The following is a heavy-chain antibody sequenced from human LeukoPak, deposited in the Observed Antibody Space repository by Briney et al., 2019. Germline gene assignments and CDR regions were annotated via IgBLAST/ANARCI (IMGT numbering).Heavy chain of an antibody. J-gene: IGHJ4*02. CDR2: ISYDGSVE. Sequence: VGSLRHSSAAPGFTFSNYAMHWVRQAPGKGLEWVALISYDGSVEKNAASVKGRFTISRDNSKNTLYLQMNSLTTEDTAVYYCARALGSSWDSSLDSWGQGTLVPVSS. CDR3: ARALGSSWDSSLDS. V-gene: IGHV3-30*04. CDR1: GFTFSNYA. D-gene: IGHD6-13*01.